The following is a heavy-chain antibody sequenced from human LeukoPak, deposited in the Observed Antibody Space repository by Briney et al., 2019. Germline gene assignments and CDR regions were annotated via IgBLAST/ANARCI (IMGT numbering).Heavy chain of an antibody. D-gene: IGHD3-22*01. Sequence: GGSLRLSCAASGFTFSSYEMNWVRQAPGKGLEWVSYISSSGSTIYYADSVKGRFTISRDNARNSLYLQMNSLRAEDTAVYYCARVGVDYDSSDHFDYWGQGTLVTVSS. CDR3: ARVGVDYDSSDHFDY. J-gene: IGHJ4*02. CDR1: GFTFSSYE. CDR2: ISSSGSTI. V-gene: IGHV3-48*03.